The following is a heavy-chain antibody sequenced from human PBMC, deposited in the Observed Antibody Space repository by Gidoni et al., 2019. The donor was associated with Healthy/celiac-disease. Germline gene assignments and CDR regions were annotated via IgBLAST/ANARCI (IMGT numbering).Heavy chain of an antibody. D-gene: IGHD6-6*01. CDR3: ARGREQLGPGY. Sequence: QVQLVESGGGVVQPGRSLSLSGAATGITFSSYAMHWVRQAPVKGLGWVAVISYDGSNKYYADSVKGRFTISRDNSKNTLYLQMNSLRAEDTAVYYCARGREQLGPGYWGQGTLVTVSS. J-gene: IGHJ4*02. CDR1: GITFSSYA. CDR2: ISYDGSNK. V-gene: IGHV3-30-3*01.